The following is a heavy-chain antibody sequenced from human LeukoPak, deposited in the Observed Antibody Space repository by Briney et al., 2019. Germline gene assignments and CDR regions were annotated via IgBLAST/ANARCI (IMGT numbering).Heavy chain of an antibody. CDR1: GFRFSSHW. J-gene: IGHJ6*02. CDR3: ARGRAAGSSSWYGYYYYYYGMDV. Sequence: GGSLRLSCAASGFRFSSHWMHWVRQTPGKGLVWVARINGDGTTSSHADSVKGRFTISRDNSKNTLYLQMNSLRAEDTAVYYCARGRAAGSSSWYGYYYYYYGMDVWGQGTTVTVSS. D-gene: IGHD6-13*01. CDR2: INGDGTTS. V-gene: IGHV3-74*01.